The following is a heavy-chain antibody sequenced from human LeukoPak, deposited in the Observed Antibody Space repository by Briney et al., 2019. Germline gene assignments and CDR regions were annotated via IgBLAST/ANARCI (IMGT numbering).Heavy chain of an antibody. CDR1: GFTFSSYS. D-gene: IGHD2-8*01. J-gene: IGHJ3*02. V-gene: IGHV3-48*01. CDR3: ARDRDTKGDLDAFDI. CDR2: ISSSSSTI. Sequence: GGSLRLSCAASGFTFSSYSMNWVRQAPGKGLEWVSYISSSSSTIYYADSVKGRFTISRDNAKDSLYLQMNSLRAEDTAVYYCARDRDTKGDLDAFDIWGQGTMVTVSS.